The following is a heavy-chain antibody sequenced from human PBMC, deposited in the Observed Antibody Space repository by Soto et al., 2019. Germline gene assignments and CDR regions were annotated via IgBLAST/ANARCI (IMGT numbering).Heavy chain of an antibody. J-gene: IGHJ5*02. CDR2: IYYSGST. V-gene: IGHV4-30-4*01. Sequence: QVQLQESGPGLVKPSQTLSLTCTVSGGSISSGDYYWSWIRQPPGKGLEWIGYIYYSGSTYYNPSLKSRVTISVDTSKNQFSLKLSSVTAADTAVYYCAGDFRPTYYQRLGGNWFDPWGQGTLVTVSS. CDR1: GGSISSGDYY. CDR3: AGDFRPTYYQRLGGNWFDP. D-gene: IGHD3-22*01.